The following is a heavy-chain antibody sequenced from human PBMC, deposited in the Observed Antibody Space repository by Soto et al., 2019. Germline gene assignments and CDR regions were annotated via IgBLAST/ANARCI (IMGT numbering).Heavy chain of an antibody. CDR1: GFTFSNSG. Sequence: QVQLVESGGGVVQPGRSLRLSCAASGFTFSNSGMHWVRQAPGKGLEWVAVIWYDGSNKYYADSVQGRFTISRDNSKNTLDLQMNSLRADDTAVYYCARPKGYCISSSCYDYYYAMDVWGQGTTVTVSS. J-gene: IGHJ6*02. V-gene: IGHV3-33*01. D-gene: IGHD2-2*01. CDR2: IWYDGSNK. CDR3: ARPKGYCISSSCYDYYYAMDV.